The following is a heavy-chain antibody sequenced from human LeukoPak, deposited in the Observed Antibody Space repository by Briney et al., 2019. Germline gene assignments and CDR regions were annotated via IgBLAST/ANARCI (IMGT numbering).Heavy chain of an antibody. Sequence: SETLSLTCNVSGASISRYYWSCIRHPAGKGLEWIGRMSTSGSTKYNPSLKSRVTMSLATSKNQLSLKLTSVTAADTAVYYCAREAVAGTGIDYWGQGTLVTVSS. CDR2: MSTSGST. D-gene: IGHD6-19*01. J-gene: IGHJ4*02. CDR3: AREAVAGTGIDY. CDR1: GASISRYY. V-gene: IGHV4-4*07.